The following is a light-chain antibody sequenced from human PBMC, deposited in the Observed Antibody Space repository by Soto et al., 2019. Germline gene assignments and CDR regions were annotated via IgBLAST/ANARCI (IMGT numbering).Light chain of an antibody. J-gene: IGLJ1*01. Sequence: QSALTQPRSVSGSPGQSVTISCTGTSSDVGGYNYVSWYQQYPGKAPKLMIYDVTKRPSGVPDRFSGSKSDNTASLTISGLQAEDEADYYCCSYAGSYTGVFGTGTKLTVL. CDR3: CSYAGSYTGV. CDR1: SSDVGGYNY. V-gene: IGLV2-11*01. CDR2: DVT.